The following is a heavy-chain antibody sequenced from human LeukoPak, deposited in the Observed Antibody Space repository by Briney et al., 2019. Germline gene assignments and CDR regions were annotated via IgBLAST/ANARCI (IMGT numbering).Heavy chain of an antibody. D-gene: IGHD1-1*01. CDR2: ISSSSYI. J-gene: IGHJ4*02. V-gene: IGHV3-21*01. CDR1: GFTFSSYS. Sequence: GGSLRLSCAASGFTFSSYSMNWVRQAPGKGLEWVSSISSSSYIYCADSVKGRFTISRDNAKNSLYLQRNSLRAEDTAVYYCARDVCGPYNWNDGIDYWGQGTLVTVSS. CDR3: ARDVCGPYNWNDGIDY.